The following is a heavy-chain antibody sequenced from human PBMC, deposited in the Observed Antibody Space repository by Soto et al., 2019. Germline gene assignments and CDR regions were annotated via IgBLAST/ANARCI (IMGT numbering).Heavy chain of an antibody. Sequence: QVQLVQSGTEVKKPGASVKVSCKTSGYTFTNPGMNWVRQAPGQGLEWMGWIDPYSANTNYAQKLQGRVTMTTDTSTTTAYMDLRSLTSDDTGVYYCARDRVAGIWGDACDIWGQGTVVNVSS. CDR1: GYTFTNPG. V-gene: IGHV1-18*04. CDR3: ARDRVAGIWGDACDI. CDR2: IDPYSANT. J-gene: IGHJ3*02. D-gene: IGHD3-16*01.